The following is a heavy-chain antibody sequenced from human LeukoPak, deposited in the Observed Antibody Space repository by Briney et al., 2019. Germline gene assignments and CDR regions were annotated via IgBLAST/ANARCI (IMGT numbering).Heavy chain of an antibody. CDR1: GYSFTYYW. CDR3: ARLDTVAYYGMDV. J-gene: IGHJ6*02. V-gene: IGHV5-51*01. D-gene: IGHD4-11*01. Sequence: GEALKISFKGAGYSFTYYWIGWVRPMPGKGGEWMGIIYPGDSDTRYRPSFQGQVTISVDKSISTAYLQWSSLKASDTAMYYCARLDTVAYYGMDVWGQGTLVIVSS. CDR2: IYPGDSDT.